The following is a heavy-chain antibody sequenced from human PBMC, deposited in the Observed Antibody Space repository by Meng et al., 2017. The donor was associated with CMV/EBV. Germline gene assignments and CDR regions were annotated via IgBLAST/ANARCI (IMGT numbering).Heavy chain of an antibody. CDR1: GFTFSSYG. D-gene: IGHD6-6*01. Sequence: GESLKISCAASGFTFSSYGMHRVRQAPGKGLEWVAFIRYDGSNKYYADSVKGRFTISRDNSKNTLYLQMNSLRAEDTAVYYCAKDEYSSSSGYYYGMDVWGQGTTVTVSS. V-gene: IGHV3-30*02. CDR3: AKDEYSSSSGYYYGMDV. CDR2: IRYDGSNK. J-gene: IGHJ6*02.